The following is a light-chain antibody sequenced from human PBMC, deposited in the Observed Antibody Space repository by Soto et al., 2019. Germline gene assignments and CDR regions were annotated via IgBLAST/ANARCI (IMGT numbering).Light chain of an antibody. CDR2: KAS. CDR3: QQYYSYPRT. V-gene: IGKV1-5*03. CDR1: QSISSW. Sequence: DIQMTQSVSTLSASVGDRVTITCRASQSISSWLAWYQQKPGKAPKLLIYKASTLESGVPSRFSGSGSGTEFTLTISSLQPDDFATYYCQQYYSYPRTFGQGTKVDIK. J-gene: IGKJ1*01.